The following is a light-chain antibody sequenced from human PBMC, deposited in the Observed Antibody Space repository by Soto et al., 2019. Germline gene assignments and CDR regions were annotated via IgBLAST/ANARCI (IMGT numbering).Light chain of an antibody. CDR2: AAS. CDR3: QQLNSYAPT. V-gene: IGKV1-9*01. CDR1: QGISSY. Sequence: DIQLTQSPSFLSASVGDRVTITCRASQGISSYLAWYQQKPGKAPKLLIYAASTLQSGVPSRFSGSGSGTEFTLPISSRQPEDSATYYCQQLNSYAPTFGGGTKVEIK. J-gene: IGKJ4*01.